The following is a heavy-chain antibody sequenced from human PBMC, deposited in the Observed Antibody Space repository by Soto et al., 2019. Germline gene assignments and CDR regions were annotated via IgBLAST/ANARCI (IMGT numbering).Heavy chain of an antibody. CDR3: ARAGDDCSTTSCYMMYY. CDR1: GYTFTTYA. D-gene: IGHD2-2*02. Sequence: ASVKVSCKASGYTFTTYAIHWVRQAPGQRLEWMGWINAVNGKTKYSQKFQDRVTITRDTSATTAYMELSSLTSEDTAVYYCARAGDDCSTTSCYMMYYWGQGTLVPVSS. CDR2: INAVNGKT. V-gene: IGHV1-3*01. J-gene: IGHJ4*02.